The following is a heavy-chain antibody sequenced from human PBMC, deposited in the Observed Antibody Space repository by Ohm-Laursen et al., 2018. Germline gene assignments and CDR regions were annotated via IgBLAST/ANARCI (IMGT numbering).Heavy chain of an antibody. J-gene: IGHJ1*01. CDR2: MSPNRDNT. CDR3: ARGHSSWYRYFQY. Sequence: ASVKVSCKPSGYTFSSYDINWVRQAAGQGPEWMGWMSPNRDNTGYAPKFQGRATMARNTSISTAYLELSSLRSEDTAVYYCARGHSSWYRYFQYWGQGTLVTVSS. V-gene: IGHV1-8*01. CDR1: GYTFSSYD. D-gene: IGHD6-13*01.